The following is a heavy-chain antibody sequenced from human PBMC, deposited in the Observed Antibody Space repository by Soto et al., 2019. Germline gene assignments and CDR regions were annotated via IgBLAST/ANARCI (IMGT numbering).Heavy chain of an antibody. CDR2: IYYSGST. D-gene: IGHD3-22*01. V-gene: IGHV4-59*08. J-gene: IGHJ6*02. CDR3: ARHGYDRNYYYYGMDV. CDR1: GGSISSYY. Sequence: SETLSLTCTVSGGSISSYYWSWIRQPPGKGLEWIGYIYYSGSTNYNPSIKSRVTISVDTSKNQFSLKLSSVTAADTAVYYCARHGYDRNYYYYGMDVWGQGTTVTVSS.